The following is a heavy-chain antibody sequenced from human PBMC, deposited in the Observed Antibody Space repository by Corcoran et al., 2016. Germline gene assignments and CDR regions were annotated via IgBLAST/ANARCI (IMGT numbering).Heavy chain of an antibody. CDR2: IWYDGSKK. CDR3: ATVSKGSSWYTHY. V-gene: IGHV3-33*01. Sequence: QVQLVESGGGVVQPGRSLRLSCVASGFTFRNYGMHWVRQAPGKGLEWVAVIWYDGSKKYYADSVEGRFTISRDNSKNTLFLQMNRLRAEETAVYYGATVSKGSSWYTHYCGQGTLVTVSS. J-gene: IGHJ4*02. CDR1: GFTFRNYG. D-gene: IGHD6-13*01.